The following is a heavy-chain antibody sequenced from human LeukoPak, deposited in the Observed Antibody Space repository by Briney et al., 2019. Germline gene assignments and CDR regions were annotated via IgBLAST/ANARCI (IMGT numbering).Heavy chain of an antibody. CDR1: GFTFSTYW. CDR2: INTDGSST. V-gene: IGHV3-74*01. D-gene: IGHD2-2*01. Sequence: GGSLRLSCAVSGFTFSTYWMRWVRQAPGKGLVWVSRINTDGSSTYYADSVKGRFNISRDNAKNTLYLQMNSLRAEDTAVYYCTRVGYCATTSCRTAFDIWGQGTMVTVSS. J-gene: IGHJ3*02. CDR3: TRVGYCATTSCRTAFDI.